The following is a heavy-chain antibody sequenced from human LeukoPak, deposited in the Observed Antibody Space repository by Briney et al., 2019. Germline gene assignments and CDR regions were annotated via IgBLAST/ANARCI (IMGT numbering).Heavy chain of an antibody. CDR1: EFIFSGYW. V-gene: IGHV3-7*01. J-gene: IGHJ4*02. CDR3: ARDGFVGAADY. CDR2: IKQDGSEK. Sequence: PGGSLRLSCAASEFIFSGYWMNWVRQAPGKGLEWVANIKQDGSEKQYVDSVRGRFTISRDNAKNSLYLQMNSLRVKDTAVYYCARDGFVGAADYWGQGTLVTVSS. D-gene: IGHD6-13*01.